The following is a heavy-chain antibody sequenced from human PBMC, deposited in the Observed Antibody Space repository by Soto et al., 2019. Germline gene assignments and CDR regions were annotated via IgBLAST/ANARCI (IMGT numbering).Heavy chain of an antibody. CDR2: IYPGDSDT. CDR3: ARGGYCSSTSCPADPFDP. CDR1: GYSFTSYW. Sequence: GESLKISCKGSGYSFTSYWIGWVRQMPGKGLEWMGIIYPGDSDTRYSPSFQGQVTISADKSISTAYLQWSSLKASDTAMYYCARGGYCSSTSCPADPFDPWGQGTLVTVSS. J-gene: IGHJ5*02. V-gene: IGHV5-51*01. D-gene: IGHD2-2*01.